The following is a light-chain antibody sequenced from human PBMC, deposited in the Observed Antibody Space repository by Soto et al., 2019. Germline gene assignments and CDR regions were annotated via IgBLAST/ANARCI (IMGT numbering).Light chain of an antibody. CDR2: EVT. CDR1: SSDVGDYNY. J-gene: IGLJ2*01. V-gene: IGLV2-14*01. Sequence: QPVLTQPASVSGSPGQSITISCTGTSSDVGDYNYVSWYQQHPGKAPKLMIYEVTNRPSGVSNRFSGSKSGNTASLTISGLQTEDEADYYCSSYTSRSTVVFGGGTQLTVL. CDR3: SSYTSRSTVV.